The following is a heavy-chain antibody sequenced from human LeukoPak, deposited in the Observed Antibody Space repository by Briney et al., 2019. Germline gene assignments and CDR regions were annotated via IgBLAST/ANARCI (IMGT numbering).Heavy chain of an antibody. CDR3: ARDLVASDFDY. Sequence: GGSLRLSCAASGFTFSSYSMDWVRQAPGKGLEWVSSISSSSSYIYYADSVKGRFTISRDNAKNSLYLQMNSLRAEDTAVYYCARDLVASDFDYWGQGTLVTVSS. J-gene: IGHJ4*02. CDR1: GFTFSSYS. CDR2: ISSSSSYI. V-gene: IGHV3-21*01. D-gene: IGHD2-8*02.